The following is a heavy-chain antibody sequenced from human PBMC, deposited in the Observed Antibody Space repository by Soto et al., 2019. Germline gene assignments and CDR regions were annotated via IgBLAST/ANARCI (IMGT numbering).Heavy chain of an antibody. J-gene: IGHJ3*02. CDR2: RSYDGTNK. CDR1: GFTFSGYA. V-gene: IGHV3-30-3*01. CDR3: ASRGTGYNSAFDI. D-gene: IGHD5-12*01. Sequence: QVQLVESGGGVVQPGTSLRLSCAASGFTFSGYAMHWVRQAPGKGLEWVAVRSYDGTNKYYADSVKGRFTISRDNSKNTLYLQMNSLRAEDTSVYYCASRGTGYNSAFDIWGQGTMVTVSS.